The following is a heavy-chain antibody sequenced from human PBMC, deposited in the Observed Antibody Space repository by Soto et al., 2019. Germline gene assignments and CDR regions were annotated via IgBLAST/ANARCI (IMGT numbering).Heavy chain of an antibody. Sequence: SETLSLTCTVSGGSISSGGYYWSWIRQHPGKGLEWIGYIYYSGSTYYNPSLKSRVTISVDTSKNQFSLKLSSVTAADTAVYYCARVSPDIVVVPAAPDVWGQGTLVTVSS. D-gene: IGHD2-2*01. J-gene: IGHJ4*02. V-gene: IGHV4-31*03. CDR3: ARVSPDIVVVPAAPDV. CDR2: IYYSGST. CDR1: GGSISSGGYY.